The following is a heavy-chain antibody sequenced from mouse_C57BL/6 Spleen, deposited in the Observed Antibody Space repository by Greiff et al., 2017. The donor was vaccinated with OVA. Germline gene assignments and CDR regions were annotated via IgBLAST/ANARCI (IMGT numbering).Heavy chain of an antibody. D-gene: IGHD2-4*01. CDR2: ISGGSSTI. CDR3: ARYDYDVRAMDY. CDR1: GFTFSDYG. J-gene: IGHJ4*01. V-gene: IGHV5-17*01. Sequence: DVKLVESGGGLVKPGGSLKLSCATSGFTFSDYGMHWVRQAPEKGLEWGACISGGSSTIYYADKVKGRFTISRDNAKNTLFLQMTSLRSEDTAMYYCARYDYDVRAMDYWGQGTSVTVSS.